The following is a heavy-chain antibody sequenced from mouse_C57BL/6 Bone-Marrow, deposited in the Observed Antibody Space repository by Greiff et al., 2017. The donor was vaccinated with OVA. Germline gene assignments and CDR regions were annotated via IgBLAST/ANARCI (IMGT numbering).Heavy chain of an antibody. J-gene: IGHJ4*01. CDR2: IYPRSGNT. D-gene: IGHD1-1*01. CDR3: ARYHYGSSYGAMDY. Sequence: QVQLQQSGAELARPGASVKLSCKASGYTFTSYGISWVKQRTGQGLEWIGEIYPRSGNTYYNEKFKGKATLTADKSSSTAYMELRSLTSEDSAVYFCARYHYGSSYGAMDYWGQGTSVTVSS. V-gene: IGHV1-81*01. CDR1: GYTFTSYG.